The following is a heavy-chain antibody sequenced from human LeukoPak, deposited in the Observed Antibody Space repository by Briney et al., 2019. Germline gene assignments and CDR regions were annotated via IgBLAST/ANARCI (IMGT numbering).Heavy chain of an antibody. CDR2: IIPIFGTA. Sequence: HGASVKVSCKASGGTFSSYTISWVRQAPGQGLEWMGGIIPIFGTANYAQKFQGRVTITADESTSTAYMELSSLRSEDTAVYYCARVECSGGSCWGDFDYWGQGTLVTVSS. D-gene: IGHD2-15*01. V-gene: IGHV1-69*13. J-gene: IGHJ4*02. CDR3: ARVECSGGSCWGDFDY. CDR1: GGTFSSYT.